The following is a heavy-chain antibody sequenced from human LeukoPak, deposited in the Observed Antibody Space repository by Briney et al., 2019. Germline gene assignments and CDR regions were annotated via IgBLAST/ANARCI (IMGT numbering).Heavy chain of an antibody. CDR3: ARVGYSNSYDY. CDR2: TNPNTGNA. CDR1: GYTFTNFD. J-gene: IGHJ4*02. V-gene: IGHV1-8*03. D-gene: IGHD4-11*01. Sequence: GASVKASCKASGYTFTNFDINWVRQATGQGLEWMGWTNPNTGNAGYAQKFQDRVTITWDASISTAYMDLSSLRSEDTAVYYCARVGYSNSYDYWGQGTLVTVSS.